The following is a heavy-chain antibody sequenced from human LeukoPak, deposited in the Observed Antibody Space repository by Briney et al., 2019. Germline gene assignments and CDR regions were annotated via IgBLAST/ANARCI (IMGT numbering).Heavy chain of an antibody. CDR2: IKSKTDGGTT. D-gene: IGHD4-17*01. V-gene: IGHV3-15*01. J-gene: IGHJ4*02. CDR3: TTNPHDYGDYGEGFDY. Sequence: GGSLRLSCAASGFTFSNAWMSWVRQAPGKGLEWVGCIKSKTDGGTTDYAAPVKGRFTISRDDSKNTLYLQMNSLNTEDEAVYYCTTNPHDYGDYGEGFDYWGQGTLVTVSS. CDR1: GFTFSNAW.